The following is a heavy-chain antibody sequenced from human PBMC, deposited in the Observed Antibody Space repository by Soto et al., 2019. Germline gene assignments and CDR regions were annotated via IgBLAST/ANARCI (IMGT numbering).Heavy chain of an antibody. CDR1: GGSISSYY. CDR2: IYYSGST. J-gene: IGHJ5*02. V-gene: IGHV4-59*08. D-gene: IGHD6-13*01. Sequence: SETLSLTCTVSGGSISSYYWSWIRQPPGKGLEWIGYIYYSGSTNYNPSLKSRVTISVDTSKNQFSLKLSSVTAADTAVYYCARHRIAAAGTNWFDPWGQGTLVTVSS. CDR3: ARHRIAAAGTNWFDP.